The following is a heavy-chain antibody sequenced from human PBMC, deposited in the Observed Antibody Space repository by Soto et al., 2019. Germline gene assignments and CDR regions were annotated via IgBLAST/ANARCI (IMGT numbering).Heavy chain of an antibody. CDR2: INHSGST. V-gene: IGHV4-34*01. Sequence: QVQLQQWGAGLLKPSETLSLTCAVYGGSFSGYYWSWIRQPPGKGLEWIGEINHSGSTNYNPSLKSRVTISVDTSKNQFSLKLSSVTAADTAVYYCARGIWGSYRPQSDYWGQGTLVTVSS. D-gene: IGHD3-16*02. CDR1: GGSFSGYY. CDR3: ARGIWGSYRPQSDY. J-gene: IGHJ4*02.